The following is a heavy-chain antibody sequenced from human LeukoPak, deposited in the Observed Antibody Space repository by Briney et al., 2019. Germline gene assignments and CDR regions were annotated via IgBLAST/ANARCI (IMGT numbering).Heavy chain of an antibody. CDR3: AGFFYDNSGDAFDI. V-gene: IGHV1-69*01. CDR2: IIAIYGSA. CDR1: GGSFTFTSHA. D-gene: IGHD3-22*01. Sequence: GSSVKVSCKASGGSFTFTSHAISWVRQAPGQGLEWMGGIIAIYGSANYAQKFQRRVTITSDESTRAVYMELSSLRPEDSAVHYCAGFFYDNSGDAFDIWGQGTMVTVSS. J-gene: IGHJ3*02.